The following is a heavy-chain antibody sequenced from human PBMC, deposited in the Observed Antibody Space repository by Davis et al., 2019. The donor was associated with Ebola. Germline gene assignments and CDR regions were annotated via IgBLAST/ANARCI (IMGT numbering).Heavy chain of an antibody. CDR3: ARGHPYASRQGWFDP. D-gene: IGHD6-13*01. CDR1: GGSISSYY. CDR2: IYYSGST. V-gene: IGHV4-59*01. Sequence: SETLSLTCTVSGGSISSYYWSWIRQPPGKGLEWIGYIYYSGSTNYNPSLKSRVTISVDTSKNQISLKLSSVTAADTAVYFCARGHPYASRQGWFDPWGQGALVTVTS. J-gene: IGHJ5*02.